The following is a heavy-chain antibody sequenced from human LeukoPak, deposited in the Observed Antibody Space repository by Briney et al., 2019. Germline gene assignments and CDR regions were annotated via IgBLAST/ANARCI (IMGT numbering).Heavy chain of an antibody. V-gene: IGHV3-30*18. Sequence: PGGSLRLSCAASGFTFSSYGMHWVRQAPGKGLEWVAVISYDGSNKYYADSAKGRFTISRDNSKNTLYLQMNSLRAEDTAVYYCAKESCGGDCPYYYYGMDVWGQGTTVTVSS. D-gene: IGHD2-21*02. CDR1: GFTFSSYG. CDR2: ISYDGSNK. J-gene: IGHJ6*02. CDR3: AKESCGGDCPYYYYGMDV.